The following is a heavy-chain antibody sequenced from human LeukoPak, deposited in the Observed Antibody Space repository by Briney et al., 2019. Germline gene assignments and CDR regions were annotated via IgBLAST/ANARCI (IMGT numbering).Heavy chain of an antibody. CDR3: ARDSAGNDY. Sequence: GGSLRLSCEASGFTFSTYWMSWVRQAPGKGLEWVANVKQDGSEKYYVDSVKGRFTISRDNAKNSLYLQMNSLRAEDTAMYYCARDSAGNDYWGQGTLVTVSS. V-gene: IGHV3-7*01. CDR2: VKQDGSEK. J-gene: IGHJ4*02. D-gene: IGHD6-13*01. CDR1: GFTFSTYW.